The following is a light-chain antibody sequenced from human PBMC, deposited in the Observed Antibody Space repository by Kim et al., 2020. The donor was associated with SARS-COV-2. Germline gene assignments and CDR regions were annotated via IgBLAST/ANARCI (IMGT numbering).Light chain of an antibody. CDR1: KLGDKY. CDR3: QAWDSSIVV. Sequence: SYELTQPPSVSVSPGQTASITCSGDKLGDKYACWYQQKPGQSPVLVIYQDSKRRSGIPERFSGSNSGNTATLTISGTQAMDEADYYCQAWDSSIVVFGGGTQLTVL. J-gene: IGLJ2*01. V-gene: IGLV3-1*01. CDR2: QDS.